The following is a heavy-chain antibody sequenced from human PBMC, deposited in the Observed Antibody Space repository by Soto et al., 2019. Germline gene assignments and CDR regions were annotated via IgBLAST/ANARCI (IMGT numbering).Heavy chain of an antibody. Sequence: GESLKISCKGSGYSFSNFWIGWVRQMPGRGLEWMGIIFPSDSQVKYTPSFQGHVTISADTSITTVYLQWDTLEASDSAIYYCARHSAGNAYYYLDGYFDSWGQGTPVTVSS. J-gene: IGHJ4*02. CDR1: GYSFSNFW. CDR3: ARHSAGNAYYYLDGYFDS. V-gene: IGHV5-51*01. CDR2: IFPSDSQV. D-gene: IGHD3-22*01.